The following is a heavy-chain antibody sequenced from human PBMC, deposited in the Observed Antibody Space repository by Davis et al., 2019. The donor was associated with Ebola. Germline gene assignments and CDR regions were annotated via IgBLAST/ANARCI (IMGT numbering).Heavy chain of an antibody. J-gene: IGHJ6*02. CDR3: ARDRGSNYYYYGMDV. D-gene: IGHD4-11*01. CDR2: INAGNGNT. V-gene: IGHV1-3*01. CDR1: AYTFTSYA. Sequence: ASVKVSCKASAYTFTSYAMHWVRQAPGQKLEWLGWINAGNGNTKYSQKFQGRVTMTRNTSISTAYMELSSLRSEDTAVYYCARDRGSNYYYYGMDVWGQGTTVTVSS.